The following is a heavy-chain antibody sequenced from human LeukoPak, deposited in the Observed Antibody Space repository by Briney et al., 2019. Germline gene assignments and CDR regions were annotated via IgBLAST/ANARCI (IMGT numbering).Heavy chain of an antibody. J-gene: IGHJ4*02. CDR3: ARQSRDSYGYEDFDY. V-gene: IGHV5-51*01. CDR1: GYSFTNYW. Sequence: GESLETSWKGSGYSFTNYWIGWVRQMPGKGLEWMGINYPGGSDTTYSPSFQGQVTISADKSISTAYLQWSSLKASDTAMYYCARQSRDSYGYEDFDYWGQGTLVTVSS. D-gene: IGHD5-18*01. CDR2: NYPGGSDT.